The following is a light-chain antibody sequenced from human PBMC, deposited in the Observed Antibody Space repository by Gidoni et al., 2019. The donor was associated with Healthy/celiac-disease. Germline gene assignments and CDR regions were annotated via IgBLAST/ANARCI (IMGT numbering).Light chain of an antibody. V-gene: IGKV1-33*01. CDR3: QQYDNFPLT. J-gene: IGKJ4*01. CDR1: QDISNY. Sequence: SQMTQSPSSLSASVGDRVTITCQASQDISNYLNWYQQKPGKAPKLLIYDASNLETGVPSRFSGSGSGTDFTFTISSLQPEDIATYYCQQYDNFPLTFGGGTKVEIK. CDR2: DAS.